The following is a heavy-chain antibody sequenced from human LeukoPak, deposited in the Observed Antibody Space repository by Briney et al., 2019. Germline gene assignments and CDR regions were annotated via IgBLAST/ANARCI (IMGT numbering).Heavy chain of an antibody. J-gene: IGHJ6*02. CDR2: IIPILGIA. Sequence: SVKVSCKASGGTFSSYAISWVRQSHGQGLEWMGRIIPILGIANYAQKFQGRVTITADKSTSTAYMELSSLRSEDTAVYYCARSSNSPYYYYGMDVWGQGTTVTVSS. D-gene: IGHD2/OR15-2a*01. CDR1: GGTFSSYA. CDR3: ARSSNSPYYYYGMDV. V-gene: IGHV1-69*04.